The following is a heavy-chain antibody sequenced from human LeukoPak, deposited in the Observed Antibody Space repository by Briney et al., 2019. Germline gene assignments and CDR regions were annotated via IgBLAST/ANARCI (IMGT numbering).Heavy chain of an antibody. CDR2: ISWNSGSI. Sequence: GRSLRLSCAASGFTFDDYAMHWVRQAPGKGLEWVSGISWNSGSIGYADSVKGRFTISRDNAKNSLYLQMNSLRAEDMALYYCAKDIAARPEAFDIWGQGTMVTVS. V-gene: IGHV3-9*03. D-gene: IGHD6-6*01. J-gene: IGHJ3*02. CDR3: AKDIAARPEAFDI. CDR1: GFTFDDYA.